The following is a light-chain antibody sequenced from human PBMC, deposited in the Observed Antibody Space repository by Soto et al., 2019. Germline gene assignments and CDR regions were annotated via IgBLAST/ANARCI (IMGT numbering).Light chain of an antibody. CDR1: QSVSSSY. CDR2: GAS. V-gene: IGKV3-20*01. Sequence: ELVLTQSPGTLSLSPGERATLSCRASQSVSSSYLAWSQQKPGQAPRLLIYGASSRATGIPDRFSGSGSGTDFTLTIRRLEPEDFAVYYCQQYGSTITFGQGTRVEIK. CDR3: QQYGSTIT. J-gene: IGKJ5*01.